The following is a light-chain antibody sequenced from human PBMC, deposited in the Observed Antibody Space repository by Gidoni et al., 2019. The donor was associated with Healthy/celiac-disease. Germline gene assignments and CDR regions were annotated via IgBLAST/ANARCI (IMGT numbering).Light chain of an antibody. V-gene: IGKV3-20*01. CDR2: GAS. CDR3: QQYGSSPWT. J-gene: IGKJ1*01. CDR1: QSVSSSY. Sequence: EIVLTQSPGTLSLSPGERATLSCRASQSVSSSYLAWYQKKPCQAPRLLIYGASSRATGIPDRFSGSGFGTDFTLTISRREPEDFAVYYCQQYGSSPWTFXXXTKVEIK.